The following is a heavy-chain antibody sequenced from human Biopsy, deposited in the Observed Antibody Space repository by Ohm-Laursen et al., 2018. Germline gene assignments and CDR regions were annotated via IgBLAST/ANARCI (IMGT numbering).Heavy chain of an antibody. CDR2: IFYRGST. D-gene: IGHD3-22*01. CDR3: ARDYDTSGYYYVS. CDR1: GGSISNNKYY. V-gene: IGHV4-39*01. J-gene: IGHJ5*02. Sequence: SDTLSLTCTVSGGSISNNKYYWGWIRQPPGKGLEWIGSIFYRGSTHYKPSLKGRVNISVDTSKNQFSLKLNSVTAADTAVYYCARDYDTSGYYYVSWGQGTLVTVSS.